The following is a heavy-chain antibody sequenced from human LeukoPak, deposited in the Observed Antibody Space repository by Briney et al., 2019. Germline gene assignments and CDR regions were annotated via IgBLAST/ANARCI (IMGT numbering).Heavy chain of an antibody. J-gene: IGHJ4*02. D-gene: IGHD1-26*01. CDR1: GYTFTSYG. CDR2: ISAYNGNT. V-gene: IGHV1-18*01. Sequence: ASVKVSCKASGYTFTSYGISWVRQAPGQGLEWMGWISAYNGNTNYAQKLQGRVTMTTDTSTSTAYMELRSLRSDDTAVYYCAREGGSYLLREGPSDYWGQGTLVTVSS. CDR3: AREGGSYLLREGPSDY.